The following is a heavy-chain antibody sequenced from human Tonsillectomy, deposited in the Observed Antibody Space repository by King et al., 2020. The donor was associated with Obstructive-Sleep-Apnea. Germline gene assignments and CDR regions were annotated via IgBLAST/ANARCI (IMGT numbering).Heavy chain of an antibody. J-gene: IGHJ4*01. CDR1: GFIFSGYG. CDR3: AGPLVLSRVPYFDY. Sequence: VQLVESGGGAVQTGRSLRLSCAASGFIFSGYGLHWVRQVPGKGLEWVAVISYDGGSKHYADSVKGRFTISRDNSKNTMYLQMNSLRVEDTAVYYCAGPLVLSRVPYFDYWGHGTRVTVSS. CDR2: ISYDGGSK. V-gene: IGHV3-33*01. D-gene: IGHD4/OR15-4a*01.